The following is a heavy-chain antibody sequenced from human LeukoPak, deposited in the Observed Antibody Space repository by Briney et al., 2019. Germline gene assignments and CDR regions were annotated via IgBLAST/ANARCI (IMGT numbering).Heavy chain of an antibody. CDR2: ISGSGGST. Sequence: GGSLRLSCAASGFTFSSYAMSWVRQAPGKGLEWVSAISGSGGSTYYADSVKGRFTISRDNSKNTLYLQMNRLRAEDTAVYYCAKDSSYYDYVWGSYRSFPLDYWGQGTLVTVSS. D-gene: IGHD3-16*02. V-gene: IGHV3-23*01. CDR3: AKDSSYYDYVWGSYRSFPLDY. J-gene: IGHJ4*02. CDR1: GFTFSSYA.